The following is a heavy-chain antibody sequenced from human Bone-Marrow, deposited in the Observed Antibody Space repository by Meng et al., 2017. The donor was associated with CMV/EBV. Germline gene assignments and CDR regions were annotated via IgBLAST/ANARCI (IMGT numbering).Heavy chain of an antibody. Sequence: GESLKISCAASGFTFSSYAMHWVRQAPGKGLEWVAVISYDGSNKYYADSVKGRFTISRDNAKNSLYLQMNSLRAEDTAVYYCARDGKDIVVVPAAQEGWFDPWGQGTLVTVSS. D-gene: IGHD2-2*01. J-gene: IGHJ5*02. V-gene: IGHV3-30-3*01. CDR2: ISYDGSNK. CDR1: GFTFSSYA. CDR3: ARDGKDIVVVPAAQEGWFDP.